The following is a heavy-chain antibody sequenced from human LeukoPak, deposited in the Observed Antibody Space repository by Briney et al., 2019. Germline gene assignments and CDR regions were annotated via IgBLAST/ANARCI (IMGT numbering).Heavy chain of an antibody. Sequence: SETLSLTCTVSGGSISSSSYYWGWIRQPPGKGLEWIGSIYYSGSTYYNPSLKSRVTISVDTSKNQFSLKLSSATAADTAVYYCARDGGTVTIGGWFDPWGQGTLVTVSS. CDR3: ARDGGTVTIGGWFDP. D-gene: IGHD4-17*01. J-gene: IGHJ5*02. V-gene: IGHV4-39*07. CDR1: GGSISSSSYY. CDR2: IYYSGST.